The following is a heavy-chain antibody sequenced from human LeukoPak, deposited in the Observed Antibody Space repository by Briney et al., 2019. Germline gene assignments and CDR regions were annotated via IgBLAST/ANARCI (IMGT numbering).Heavy chain of an antibody. D-gene: IGHD6-13*01. CDR1: GFTFTSYA. CDR3: AKSTGYTYNWYDY. J-gene: IGHJ5*01. V-gene: IGHV3-23*01. CDR2: ISGSGGTT. Sequence: GGSLRLSCEAPGFTFTSYAMSWVRQAPGRGLEWVSGISGSGGTTYYADSVKGRFTISRDNSKNTLYLQMNNLGAGDTAIYYCAKSTGYTYNWYDYWGQGILVTVSS.